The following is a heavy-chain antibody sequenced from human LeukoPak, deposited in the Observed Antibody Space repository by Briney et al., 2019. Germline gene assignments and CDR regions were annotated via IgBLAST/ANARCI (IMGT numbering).Heavy chain of an antibody. D-gene: IGHD3-10*01. CDR1: GYSFTRYD. J-gene: IGHJ4*02. CDR3: AKDATRGTRFGKIPHYFDY. V-gene: IGHV1-8*03. Sequence: ASVKVSCKASGYSFTRYDINWVRQATGQGLEWMGWMNPNSGNTGYAQKFQGRVTITRNTSISTAYMELSSLRPEDTAMYYCAKDATRGTRFGKIPHYFDYWGRGTLVTVSS. CDR2: MNPNSGNT.